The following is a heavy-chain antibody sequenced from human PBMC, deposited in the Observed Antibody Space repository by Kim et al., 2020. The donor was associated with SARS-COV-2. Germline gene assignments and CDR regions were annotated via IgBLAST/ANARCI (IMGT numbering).Heavy chain of an antibody. D-gene: IGHD6-13*01. J-gene: IGHJ3*02. CDR2: T. V-gene: IGHV4-34*01. CDR3: ARTTAAKAFDI. Sequence: TNYNPSLKSRVTISVDTSKNQFSLKLSSVTAADTAVYYCARTTAAKAFDIWGQGTMVTVSS.